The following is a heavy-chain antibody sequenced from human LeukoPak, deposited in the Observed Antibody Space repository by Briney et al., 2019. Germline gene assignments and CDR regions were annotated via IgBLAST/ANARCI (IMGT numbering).Heavy chain of an antibody. D-gene: IGHD4-17*01. J-gene: IGHJ5*02. CDR1: GFTFSSYS. CDR3: GKDTVTTSGWFDP. Sequence: GGSLRLSCAASGFTFSSYSMGWVRQAPGKGLEWVSDISGGGDDTWYADSVRGRFTISRDNSKNTVYLQMNSLRAEDTAVYYCGKDTVTTSGWFDPWGQGTLVTVPS. V-gene: IGHV3-23*01. CDR2: ISGGGDDT.